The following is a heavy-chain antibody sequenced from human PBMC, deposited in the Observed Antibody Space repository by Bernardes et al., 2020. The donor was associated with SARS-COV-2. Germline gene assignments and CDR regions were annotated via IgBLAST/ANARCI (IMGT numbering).Heavy chain of an antibody. CDR3: AREAGDSSSSLDY. V-gene: IGHV4-38-2*02. D-gene: IGHD6-6*01. J-gene: IGHJ4*02. CDR2: ISHSGST. Sequence: SETLSLTCAVSGYSIRSGYYWGCILQPPGKGLEWIGSISHSGSTYSNPSLKSRVSISLDTSKNQFSLKLSSLTAADTAVYYCAREAGDSSSSLDYWGQGTLVTVSS. CDR1: GYSIRSGYY.